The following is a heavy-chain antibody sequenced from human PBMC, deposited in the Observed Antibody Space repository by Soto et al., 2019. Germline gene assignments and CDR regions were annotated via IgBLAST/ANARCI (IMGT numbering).Heavy chain of an antibody. D-gene: IGHD3-10*01. Sequence: GESLKISCKGSGYSFTSYWIGWVRQMPGKGLEWMGIIYPGDSDTRYSPSFQGQVTISADKSISTAYLQWSSLKASDTAMYYCASASMVRGVISKFDYWGQGTLVTVSS. CDR3: ASASMVRGVISKFDY. V-gene: IGHV5-51*01. CDR2: IYPGDSDT. CDR1: GYSFTSYW. J-gene: IGHJ4*02.